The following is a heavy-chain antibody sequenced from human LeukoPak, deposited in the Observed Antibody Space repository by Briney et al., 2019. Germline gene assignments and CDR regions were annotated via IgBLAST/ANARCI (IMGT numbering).Heavy chain of an antibody. CDR2: IKQDGSEK. Sequence: PGGSLRLSCAASGFTFSSYWMSWVRQAPGKGLEWVANIKQDGSEKYYVDSVKGRFTISRDNAKNSLYLQMNSPRAEDTAVYYCARATASNWFDPWGQGTLVTVSS. CDR3: ARATASNWFDP. CDR1: GFTFSSYW. D-gene: IGHD2-21*01. J-gene: IGHJ5*02. V-gene: IGHV3-7*01.